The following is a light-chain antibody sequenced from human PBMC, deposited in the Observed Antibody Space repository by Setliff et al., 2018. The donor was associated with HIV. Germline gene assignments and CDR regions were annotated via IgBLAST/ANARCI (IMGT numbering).Light chain of an antibody. V-gene: IGLV2-14*01. CDR2: EVN. CDR3: SSYTSNSPYV. Sequence: QSVLTQPASVSGSPGQSITISCTGTSSDVGGYNYVSWYQRHPGKAPKLMISEVNNRPSGVSNRFSGSKSGNTASLTISGLQAEDEADYYCSSYTSNSPYVFGTGTKVTV. CDR1: SSDVGGYNY. J-gene: IGLJ1*01.